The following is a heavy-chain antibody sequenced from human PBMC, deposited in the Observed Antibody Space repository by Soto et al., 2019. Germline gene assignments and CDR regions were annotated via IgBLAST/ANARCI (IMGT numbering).Heavy chain of an antibody. D-gene: IGHD2-15*01. V-gene: IGHV3-23*01. Sequence: GESLKISCAASGFTFSSYAMSWVRQAPGKGLEWVSAISGSGGSTYYADSGKGRFTISGDNSKNTMYLQMNSLRAEDTAVYYCAKDYPTTTIVVVVAATGYFDYWGQGTLVTVSS. CDR3: AKDYPTTTIVVVVAATGYFDY. CDR2: ISGSGGST. CDR1: GFTFSSYA. J-gene: IGHJ4*02.